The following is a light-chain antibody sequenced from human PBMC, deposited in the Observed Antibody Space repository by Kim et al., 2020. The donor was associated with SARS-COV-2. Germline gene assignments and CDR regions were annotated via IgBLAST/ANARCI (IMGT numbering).Light chain of an antibody. V-gene: IGLV3-21*04. CDR3: QVWDSSSDHYV. J-gene: IGLJ1*01. CDR1: NIGSKS. CDR2: YDI. Sequence: ELTQPPSVSVAPGKTARITCGGNNIGSKSVHWYQQKPGQAPVLVIYYDIDRPSGIPERFSGSNSGNTATLTISRVEAGDEADYYCQVWDSSSDHYVFG.